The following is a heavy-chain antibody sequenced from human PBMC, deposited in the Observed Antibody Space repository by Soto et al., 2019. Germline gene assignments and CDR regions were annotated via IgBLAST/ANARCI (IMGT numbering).Heavy chain of an antibody. Sequence: GSLRLSCAVSGFDFKRFAMNWVRQAPGKGLEWASSIRGDGFTYYTESGYGRFISSRDTSTNTLYLQMTSLRAEDSALYYGARVLWWAYCAFDYWGQVTLGAVAS. CDR1: GFDFKRFA. CDR3: ARVLWWAYCAFDY. V-gene: IGHV3-23*01. J-gene: IGHJ4*01. CDR2: IRGDGFT. D-gene: IGHD2-8*02.